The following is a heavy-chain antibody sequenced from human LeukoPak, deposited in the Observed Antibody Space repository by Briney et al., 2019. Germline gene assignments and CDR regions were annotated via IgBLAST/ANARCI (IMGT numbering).Heavy chain of an antibody. V-gene: IGHV6-1*01. D-gene: IGHD1/OR15-1a*01. CDR3: ARGKWEQLVFQFDS. CDR2: TYYRSKYYY. Sequence: SQTLSLTCAISGDSVSSNNAAWNWFRQPPSRGLEWLGRTYYRSKYYYDYEPSVKSRIAITPDTSKNHFSLQLSSVTPEDTAVYFCARGKWEQLVFQFDSWGQGALVTVSS. J-gene: IGHJ4*02. CDR1: GDSVSSNNAA.